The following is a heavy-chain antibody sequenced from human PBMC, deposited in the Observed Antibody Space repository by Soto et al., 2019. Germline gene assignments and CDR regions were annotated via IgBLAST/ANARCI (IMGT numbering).Heavy chain of an antibody. Sequence: PGGSLRLSCAASGFTFSYYGMHWVRQGPGKGLEWVAVISYDGRNKYDADSVKGRFTVSRDNSKDTLYLQMNSLRAGDTAVYYCAKEVRGSCSKRVCYTDNCYAMDVWGQGTTVTVSS. V-gene: IGHV3-30*18. CDR1: GFTFSYYG. CDR3: AKEVRGSCSKRVCYTDNCYAMDV. CDR2: ISYDGRNK. D-gene: IGHD2-8*01. J-gene: IGHJ6*02.